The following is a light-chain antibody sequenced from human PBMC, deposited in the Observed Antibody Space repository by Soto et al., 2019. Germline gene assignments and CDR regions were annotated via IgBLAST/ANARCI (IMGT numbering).Light chain of an antibody. J-gene: IGKJ3*01. Sequence: AIRMTQSPSSFSASTGDTVTITCRASQSISSSLAWYQQKPGQAPKLLIYAASTLQSGVPSRFSGSGSGTDFTLTINCLQSEDIATYYCHQYYDYPPTFGPGTSVDIK. V-gene: IGKV1-8*01. CDR3: HQYYDYPPT. CDR1: QSISSS. CDR2: AAS.